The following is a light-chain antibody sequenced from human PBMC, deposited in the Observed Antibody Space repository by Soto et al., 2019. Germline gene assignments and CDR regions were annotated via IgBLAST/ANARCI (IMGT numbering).Light chain of an antibody. CDR1: SGSVSTSYY. V-gene: IGLV8-61*01. Sequence: QTVVTQESSFSVSPGRTVTLTCGLNSGSVSTSYYPSWYQQTPGQAPRTLIYSTNTRSSGVPDRFSGSILGNKAALTITGAQADDESDDYCMLYMGSGIWVFGGGTKLTVL. J-gene: IGLJ3*02. CDR3: MLYMGSGIWV. CDR2: STN.